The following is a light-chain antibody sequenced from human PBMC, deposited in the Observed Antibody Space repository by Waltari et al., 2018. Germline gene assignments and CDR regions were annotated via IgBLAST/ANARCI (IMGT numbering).Light chain of an antibody. V-gene: IGKV3-20*01. CDR1: ESVSKY. CDR3: QHYVNLPAT. J-gene: IGKJ1*01. CDR2: HTS. Sequence: EFVLTQSPDTLSFSPGESATLSCRASESVSKYLAWYQQKPGQAPRLLIYHTSSRSSGVPDRFSGSGFGTDFSLTINRLEPEDFAVYYCQHYVNLPATFGQGTKLEIK.